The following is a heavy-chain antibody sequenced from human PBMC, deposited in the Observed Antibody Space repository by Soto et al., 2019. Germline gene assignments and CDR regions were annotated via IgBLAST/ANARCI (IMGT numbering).Heavy chain of an antibody. Sequence: QITLKEAGPTLVKPTQTLTLTCTFSGFSFGVSGVGVGWIRQPPGKALEWLALLFWHDDKRYNPSLRSRLTITKDAPKNQVVLTMTNMDPLDTATYFCARAYTYDFDYWGQGTLVSVSS. J-gene: IGHJ4*02. V-gene: IGHV2-5*01. CDR2: LFWHDDK. CDR1: GFSFGVSGVG. CDR3: ARAYTYDFDY. D-gene: IGHD5-18*01.